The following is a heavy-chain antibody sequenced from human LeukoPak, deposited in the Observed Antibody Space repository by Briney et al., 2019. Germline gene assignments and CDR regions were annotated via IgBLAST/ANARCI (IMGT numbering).Heavy chain of an antibody. CDR2: IVGSGVTT. CDR3: ARDERWIQFNY. CDR1: GFTFSNYG. J-gene: IGHJ4*02. D-gene: IGHD5-18*01. Sequence: GGSLRLSCVASGFTFSNYGMNWVRQAPGKGLEWVSGIVGSGVTTYYADSVKGRFTISRDNSKNTLYLHMNGLRVEDTAIYYCARDERWIQFNYWGQGSLVTVSS. V-gene: IGHV3-23*01.